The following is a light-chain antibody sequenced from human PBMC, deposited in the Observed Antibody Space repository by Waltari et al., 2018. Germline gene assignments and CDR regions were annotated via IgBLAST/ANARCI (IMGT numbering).Light chain of an antibody. CDR1: SAINMW. J-gene: IGKJ4*01. Sequence: DIQMTQSPSTLSASVGDRVTLTCRVSSAINMWLAWYQQKPGGAPNLLIHRASTLHTGVPSRFSGSGSGTEFTLTIASLQPDDFTTYFCQQYLTYPLTFGGGTRVEMK. CDR3: QQYLTYPLT. CDR2: RAS. V-gene: IGKV1-5*03.